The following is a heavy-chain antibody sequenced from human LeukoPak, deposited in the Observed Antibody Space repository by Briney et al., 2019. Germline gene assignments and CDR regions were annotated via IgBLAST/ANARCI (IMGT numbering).Heavy chain of an antibody. CDR2: IGQDGSVK. CDR3: GNQCSGGICPEN. D-gene: IGHD2-15*01. V-gene: IGHV3-7*01. Sequence: GGSLRLSCAASGFGFTSYWMTWVRQAPGKGLEWVGNIGQDGSVKNYADSVKGRFTISRDNAKNSVFLQMNSLRAEDTAFYYCGNQCSGGICPENWGRGTLVTVSS. CDR1: GFGFTSYW. J-gene: IGHJ4*02.